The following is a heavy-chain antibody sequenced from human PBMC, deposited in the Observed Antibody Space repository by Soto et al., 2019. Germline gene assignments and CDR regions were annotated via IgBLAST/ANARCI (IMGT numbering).Heavy chain of an antibody. CDR1: GYSDTKYG. Sequence: ASVKVSCKASGYSDTKYGISWVRQAPGQGLEWMGWINTYNGVTNKAQNFQDRVTMTTDASTNTVYMELSSLTSDDTAVYYCAIKIILEWQPSYTSYGMDVWGQGTTVTVSS. J-gene: IGHJ6*02. CDR2: INTYNGVT. D-gene: IGHD3-3*01. CDR3: AIKIILEWQPSYTSYGMDV. V-gene: IGHV1-18*01.